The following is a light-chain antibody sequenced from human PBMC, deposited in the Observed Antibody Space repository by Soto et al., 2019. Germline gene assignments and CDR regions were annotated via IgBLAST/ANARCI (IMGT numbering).Light chain of an antibody. CDR2: ATS. CDR1: RNVSIY. Sequence: EIPLTQSPSSLAAPVGDRLTLTCRASRNVSIYLNWYQHKPGKGPTLLIHATSNLQIGVPSRFSGSGSGTEFTLTISSLEPEDFGTYYCQQSYKMPSFGQGTRLEI. CDR3: QQSYKMPS. V-gene: IGKV1-39*01. J-gene: IGKJ5*01.